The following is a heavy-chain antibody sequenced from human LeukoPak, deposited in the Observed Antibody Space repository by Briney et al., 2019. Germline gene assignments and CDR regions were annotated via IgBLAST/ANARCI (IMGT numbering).Heavy chain of an antibody. CDR3: ARPTPGKNWFDP. D-gene: IGHD3-10*01. CDR1: GYSINSAYY. J-gene: IGHJ5*02. Sequence: PSETLSLTCAVSGYSINSAYYWGWIRQPPGKGLEWIGSMYHSGITYYNPSLKSRVTISVDTSKNQFSLKLNSVTAADTAVYYCARPTPGKNWFDPWRQGTLVTVSS. CDR2: MYHSGIT. V-gene: IGHV4-38-2*01.